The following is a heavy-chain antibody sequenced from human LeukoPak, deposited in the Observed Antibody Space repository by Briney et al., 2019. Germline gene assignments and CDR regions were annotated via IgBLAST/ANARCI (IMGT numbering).Heavy chain of an antibody. CDR3: ARDPSIAARLNWCDP. CDR1: GGTFSSYA. CDR2: IIPILGIA. D-gene: IGHD6-6*01. J-gene: IGHJ5*02. Sequence: ASVKVSCKASGGTFSSYAISWVRQPPGQGLEWMGRIIPILGIANYAQKFQGTFTITSTKPTSTAYMELSSLRSEDTAVYCCARDPSIAARLNWCDPWGQRTLVTVSS. V-gene: IGHV1-69*04.